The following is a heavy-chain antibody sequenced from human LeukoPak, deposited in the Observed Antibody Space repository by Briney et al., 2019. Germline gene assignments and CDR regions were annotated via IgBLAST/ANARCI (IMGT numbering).Heavy chain of an antibody. CDR3: ARGPYYYDRDAFDI. J-gene: IGHJ3*02. D-gene: IGHD3-10*02. CDR2: INHSGST. CDR1: GGSFSGYY. Sequence: KPSETLSLTCAVYGGSFSGYYWNWIRQSPGKGLEWIGEINHSGSTNYNPSLKSRVTISLDTSSNQFSLKLSSVTAADTAVYYCARGPYYYDRDAFDIWGQGTMVTVSS. V-gene: IGHV4-34*01.